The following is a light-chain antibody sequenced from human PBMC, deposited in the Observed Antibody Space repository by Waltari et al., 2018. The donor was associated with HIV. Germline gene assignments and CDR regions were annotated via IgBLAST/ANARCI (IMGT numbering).Light chain of an antibody. J-gene: IGKJ4*01. Sequence: DIQMTQSPSALSASAGDRVTITCRASDNINNYLAWNQQKPGKAPKLLIYKASTLEGGVPSRFSGSGFATDFTLTISSLEPDDSATYYCQQYYTYPLFGGGTKVEI. CDR3: QQYYTYPL. V-gene: IGKV1-5*03. CDR2: KAS. CDR1: DNINNY.